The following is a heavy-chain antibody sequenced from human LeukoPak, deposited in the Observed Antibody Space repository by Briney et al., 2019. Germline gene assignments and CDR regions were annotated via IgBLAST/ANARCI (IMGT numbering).Heavy chain of an antibody. V-gene: IGHV4-4*07. CDR3: AREGGWELLRTYFDY. CDR2: IYTSGST. Sequence: PSETLSLTCTVSGGSISSYYWSWIRQPAGKGLEWIGRIYTSGSTNYNPSLKSRVTMSVDTSKNQFSLKLSSVTAADTAVYYCAREGGWELLRTYFDYWGQGTLVTVSS. J-gene: IGHJ4*02. D-gene: IGHD1-26*01. CDR1: GGSISSYY.